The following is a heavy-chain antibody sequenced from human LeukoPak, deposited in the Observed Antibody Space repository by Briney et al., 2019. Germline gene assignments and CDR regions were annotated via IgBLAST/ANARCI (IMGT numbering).Heavy chain of an antibody. CDR3: AREYSRSVVAGSRPDL. D-gene: IGHD2-21*01. J-gene: IGHJ4*02. V-gene: IGHV4-39*02. CDR2: MYYRGIT. CDR1: GGSISSSSYY. Sequence: SETLSLTCSVSGGSISSSSYYWGWIRQSPGKGLEWIGRMYYRGITYESSSLKSRLTLSIDTANNQFSLKLTSVTAADTGVYYCAREYSRSVVAGSRPDLWGQGLLITVS.